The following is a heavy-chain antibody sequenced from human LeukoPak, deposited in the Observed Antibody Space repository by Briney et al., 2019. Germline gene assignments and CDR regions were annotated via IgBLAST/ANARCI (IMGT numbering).Heavy chain of an antibody. CDR2: IYTSGST. Sequence: SETLSLTCTVSGGSISSYYWSWIRQPAGKGLEWIGRIYTSGSTNYNPSLKSRVTMSVDTSKNQFSLRLSSVTAADTAVYYCARGGYCSSTSCYKGEWFDPWGQGTLVTVSS. V-gene: IGHV4-4*07. J-gene: IGHJ5*02. CDR3: ARGGYCSSTSCYKGEWFDP. CDR1: GGSISSYY. D-gene: IGHD2-2*02.